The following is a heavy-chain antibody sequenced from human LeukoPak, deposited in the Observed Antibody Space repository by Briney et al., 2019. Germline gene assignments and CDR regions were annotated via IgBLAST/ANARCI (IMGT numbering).Heavy chain of an antibody. CDR1: AASISSNY. Sequence: SETLSLTCTVSAASISSNYRGWIRQPPGKGLEWIGYNYYSGSTNYNPSLKSRVTISVDTSKNQFSLKLSSVTAADTAVYYCARDRYDYALWGQGTLVTVSS. J-gene: IGHJ4*02. D-gene: IGHD3-16*01. CDR2: NYYSGST. V-gene: IGHV4-59*01. CDR3: ARDRYDYAL.